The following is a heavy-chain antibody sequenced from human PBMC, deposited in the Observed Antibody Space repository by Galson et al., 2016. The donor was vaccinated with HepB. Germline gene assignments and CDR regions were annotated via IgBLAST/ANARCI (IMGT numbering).Heavy chain of an antibody. CDR1: GFTFSNYH. CDR3: ASGYSGYEYGGGPSASDY. D-gene: IGHD5-12*01. J-gene: IGHJ4*02. CDR2: IGTSSSTI. Sequence: SLRLSCAASGFTFSNYHMNWVRQAPGKGLEWVSHIGTSSSTIYYADSVKGRFTISRDNAKNSLYLQMSSLRDEDTAVYYCASGYSGYEYGGGPSASDYWGQGTLVTVSS. V-gene: IGHV3-48*02.